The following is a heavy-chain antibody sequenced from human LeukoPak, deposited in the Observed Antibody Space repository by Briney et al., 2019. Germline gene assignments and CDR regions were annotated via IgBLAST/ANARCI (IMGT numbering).Heavy chain of an antibody. CDR2: INPNSGGT. Sequence: ASVKVSCKASGYTFTGYYMHWVRQAPGQGLEWMGWINPNSGGTNYAQKFQGRVTMTRDTSISTAYMELSRLRSDDTAVYYCAKSDCGPIGCKLLNYWGQGTLVTVSS. CDR3: AKSDCGPIGCKLLNY. CDR1: GYTFTGYY. V-gene: IGHV1-2*02. D-gene: IGHD2-21*01. J-gene: IGHJ4*02.